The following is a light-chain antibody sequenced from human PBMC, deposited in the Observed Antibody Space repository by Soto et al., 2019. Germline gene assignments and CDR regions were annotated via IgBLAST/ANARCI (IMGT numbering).Light chain of an antibody. CDR1: SSDVGGYNY. CDR3: SSYNSRTPYV. Sequence: QSALTQPASVFGCPGQSINISCTGTSSDVGGYNYVSWYQHHPGKAPKLMIYDVSNRPSGVSNRFSGSKSGNTASLTISGLQAEDEADSYCSSYNSRTPYVFGPGTKVTV. V-gene: IGLV2-14*03. CDR2: DVS. J-gene: IGLJ1*01.